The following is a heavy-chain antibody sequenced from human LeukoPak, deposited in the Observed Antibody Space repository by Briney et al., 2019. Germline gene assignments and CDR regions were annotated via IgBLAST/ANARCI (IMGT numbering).Heavy chain of an antibody. D-gene: IGHD4-11*01. V-gene: IGHV3-21*01. CDR1: GFTFSSYS. CDR3: ARGGAVTVTKEVDY. J-gene: IGHJ4*02. Sequence: GGSLRLSCTASGFTFSSYSMNWVRQAPGKGLEWVSSISSSSYIYYADSVKGRFTISRDNAKNSLYLQMNSLRAEDTAVYYCARGGAVTVTKEVDYWGQGTLFTVSS. CDR2: ISSSSYI.